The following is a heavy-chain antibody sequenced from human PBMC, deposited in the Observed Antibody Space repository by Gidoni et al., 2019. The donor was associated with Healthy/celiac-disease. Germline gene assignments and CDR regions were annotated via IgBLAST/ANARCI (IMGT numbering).Heavy chain of an antibody. CDR3: ARGYQLLWGGSWFDP. Sequence: QVQLVQSGAEVKKPGASVKVSCKASGYTCTGYYMHWVRQAPGQGLEWMGWINPNRGGTNYAQKFQGWVTMTRDTSISTAYMELSRLRSDDTAVYYCARGYQLLWGGSWFDPWGQGTLVTVSS. V-gene: IGHV1-2*04. J-gene: IGHJ5*02. CDR2: INPNRGGT. D-gene: IGHD2-2*01. CDR1: GYTCTGYY.